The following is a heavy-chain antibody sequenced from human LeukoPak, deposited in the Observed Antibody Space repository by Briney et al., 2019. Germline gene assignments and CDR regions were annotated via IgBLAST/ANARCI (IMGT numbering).Heavy chain of an antibody. V-gene: IGHV4-4*07. D-gene: IGHD3-10*01. J-gene: IGHJ6*02. CDR1: GGSISSYY. CDR2: IYTSGST. CDR3: ARDFFNYYGSGSYSIHGMDV. Sequence: SETLSLTCTVSGGSISSYYWICIRQPAGKGLEWIGRIYTSGSTNYNPSLKSRVTMSVDTSKNQFSLKLSSLTAADTAVYYCARDFFNYYGSGSYSIHGMDVWGQGITVIVSS.